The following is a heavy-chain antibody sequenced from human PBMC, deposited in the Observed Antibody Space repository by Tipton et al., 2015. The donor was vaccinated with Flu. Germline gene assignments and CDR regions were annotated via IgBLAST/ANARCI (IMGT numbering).Heavy chain of an antibody. V-gene: IGHV3-64*02. Sequence: GSLRLSCAASGFTFSDYAMHWVRQAPGKGLEYVSAISSNGDNTYYADSVKGRFTISRDKSKNTLYLQMSSLRADDMAVYYCARGMNTGLVDVWGQGTTVTVS. D-gene: IGHD1-14*01. CDR2: ISSNGDNT. CDR1: GFTFSDYA. J-gene: IGHJ6*02. CDR3: ARGMNTGLVDV.